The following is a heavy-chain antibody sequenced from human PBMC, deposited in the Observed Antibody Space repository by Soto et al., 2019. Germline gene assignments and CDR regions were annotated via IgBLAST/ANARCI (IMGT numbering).Heavy chain of an antibody. J-gene: IGHJ5*02. CDR1: DFTFSCYA. D-gene: IGHD2-15*01. CDR3: AKDTGSYCSGGSCYSQEWFDP. V-gene: IGHV3-23*01. CDR2: ISGSGGST. Sequence: PAGSMRLSCAAADFTFSCYAPCRLGRAPGKGLEWVSAISGSGGSTYYADSVKGRFTISRDNSKNTLYLQMNSLRAEDTAVYYCAKDTGSYCSGGSCYSQEWFDPWGQGT.